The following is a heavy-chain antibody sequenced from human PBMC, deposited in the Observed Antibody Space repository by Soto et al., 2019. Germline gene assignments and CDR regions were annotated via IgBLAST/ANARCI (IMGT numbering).Heavy chain of an antibody. V-gene: IGHV4-30-4*01. CDR3: NRIAAAGTNYYYYGMDV. CDR1: GGSISSGDYY. J-gene: IGHJ6*02. Sequence: QVQLQESGPGLVKPSQTLSLTCTVSGGSISSGDYYWSWIRQPPGKGLEWIGYIYYSGSTYYNPSLKSRVTTSVDTSKNQFSLKLSSVTAADTAVYYCNRIAAAGTNYYYYGMDVWGQGTTVTVSS. D-gene: IGHD6-13*01. CDR2: IYYSGST.